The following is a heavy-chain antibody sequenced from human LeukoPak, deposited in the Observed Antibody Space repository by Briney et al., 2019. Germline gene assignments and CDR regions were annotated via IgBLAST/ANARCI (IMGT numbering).Heavy chain of an antibody. J-gene: IGHJ4*02. Sequence: QPGGSLRLSCAASGFTFSSYDMHWVRQPTGNGLEWVSAIGTAGDTYYPGSVKGRFTISRENAKNSLYLQMNSLRAGDTAVYYCVRGTGYSAYDYDFDYWGQGTLVTVSS. CDR3: VRGTGYSAYDYDFDY. CDR2: IGTAGDT. D-gene: IGHD5-12*01. CDR1: GFTFSSYD. V-gene: IGHV3-13*04.